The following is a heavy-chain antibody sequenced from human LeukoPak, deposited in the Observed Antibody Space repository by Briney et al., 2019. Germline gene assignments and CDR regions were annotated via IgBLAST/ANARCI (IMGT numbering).Heavy chain of an antibody. CDR2: INPNSGGT. CDR1: GYTFTGYY. Sequence: ASVKVSCKASGYTFTGYYMHWVRQAPGQGLEWMGWINPNSGGTNYAQKFQGRVTMTRDTSTSTAYMELSRLRSDDTAVYYCARDPHYYGSGSYGYYYMDVWGKGTTVTISS. D-gene: IGHD3-10*01. V-gene: IGHV1-2*02. CDR3: ARDPHYYGSGSYGYYYMDV. J-gene: IGHJ6*03.